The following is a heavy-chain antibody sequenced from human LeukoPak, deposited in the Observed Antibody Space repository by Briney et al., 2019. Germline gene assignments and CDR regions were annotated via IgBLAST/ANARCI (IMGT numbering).Heavy chain of an antibody. V-gene: IGHV1-69*04. Sequence: SVKVSCKASGGTFSSYAISCVRQAPGQGLEWMGRIIPILGIANYAQKFQGRVTITADKSTSTAYMELSSLRSEDTAVYYCASPKGSSSWYRSPYYYYGMDVWGQGTTVTVSS. CDR1: GGTFSSYA. CDR2: IIPILGIA. D-gene: IGHD6-13*01. CDR3: ASPKGSSSWYRSPYYYYGMDV. J-gene: IGHJ6*02.